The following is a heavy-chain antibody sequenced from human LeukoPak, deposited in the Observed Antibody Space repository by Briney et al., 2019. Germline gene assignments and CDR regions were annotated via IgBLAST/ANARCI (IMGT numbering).Heavy chain of an antibody. J-gene: IGHJ4*02. D-gene: IGHD6-19*01. CDR2: IKPDGSEK. CDR3: ARDQWWQFIAVAITSYFDR. V-gene: IGHV3-7*01. CDR1: GFSFSTYW. Sequence: GGSLRLSCAASGFSFSTYWMSWVRQAPGKGLEWVSNIKPDGSEKYYVDSVKGRFTISRDNAKNSLSLQMNSLRAEDTAVYYCARDQWWQFIAVAITSYFDRCGQGTLVTVSS.